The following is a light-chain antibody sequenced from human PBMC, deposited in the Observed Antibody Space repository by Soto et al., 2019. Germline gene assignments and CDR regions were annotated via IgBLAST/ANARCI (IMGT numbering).Light chain of an antibody. Sequence: EILMTQSPATLYVSPGERATLSCRASQSVSHNLAWYQQKPGQAPRLLFYGASPRATGIPARLSGSGSVTDFTLTISSLQSEGFALYHCQQSKNRPYTVGQGTKLEIK. CDR3: QQSKNRPYT. CDR2: GAS. V-gene: IGKV3-15*01. CDR1: QSVSHN. J-gene: IGKJ2*01.